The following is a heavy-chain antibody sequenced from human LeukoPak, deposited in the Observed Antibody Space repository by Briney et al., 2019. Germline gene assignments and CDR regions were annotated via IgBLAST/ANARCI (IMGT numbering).Heavy chain of an antibody. V-gene: IGHV3-30-3*01. Sequence: GGSLRLSCAASGSTFSSYAMHWVRQAPGKGLEWVAVISYDGSNKYYADSVKGRFTISRDNPKNTLYLQMNSLRAEDTAVYYCARDQYYYDSSGYSFDYWGQGTLVTVSS. D-gene: IGHD3-22*01. CDR2: ISYDGSNK. J-gene: IGHJ4*02. CDR3: ARDQYYYDSSGYSFDY. CDR1: GSTFSSYA.